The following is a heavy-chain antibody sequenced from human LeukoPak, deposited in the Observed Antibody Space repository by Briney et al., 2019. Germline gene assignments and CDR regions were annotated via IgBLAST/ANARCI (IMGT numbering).Heavy chain of an antibody. J-gene: IGHJ4*02. Sequence: SETLSLTCTVSGYSISSGFYWGWIRQPPGKGLEWIGNVYHGGGSYYNPSLKSRVTISVDTSKNQFSLKLSSVTAADTAVYYCARWVYYDSSGYLDYWGQGTLVTVSS. CDR2: VYHGGGS. D-gene: IGHD3-22*01. V-gene: IGHV4-38-2*02. CDR3: ARWVYYDSSGYLDY. CDR1: GYSISSGFY.